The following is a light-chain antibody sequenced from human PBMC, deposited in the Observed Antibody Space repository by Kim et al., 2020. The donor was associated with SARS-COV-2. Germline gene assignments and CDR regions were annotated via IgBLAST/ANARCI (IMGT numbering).Light chain of an antibody. CDR1: QSISSY. J-gene: IGKJ2*01. CDR3: QQSYSTPQYT. Sequence: DIQMNQSPSSLSASVGDRVTITCRASQSISSYLNWYQQKPGKAPKLLIYAASSLQSGVPSRFSGSGSGTDFTLTISSLQPEDFATYYCQQSYSTPQYTFGQGTKLEI. V-gene: IGKV1-39*01. CDR2: AAS.